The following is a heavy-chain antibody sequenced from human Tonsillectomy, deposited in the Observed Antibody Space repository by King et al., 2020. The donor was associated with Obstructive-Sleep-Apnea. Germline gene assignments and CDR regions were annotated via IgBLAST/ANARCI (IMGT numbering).Heavy chain of an antibody. Sequence: VQLVESGGGLVQPGRSLRLSCAASGFSFDDYAMHWVRQAPGRGLEWVSGILWNSGYIGFADSVKGRFTISRDNAKNSLYLQMTSLRPEDTALYYCVRDIREAGGYDFTFYSWGQGTLVTVSS. J-gene: IGHJ4*02. CDR3: VRDIREAGGYDFTFYS. D-gene: IGHD5-12*01. CDR2: ILWNSGYI. CDR1: GFSFDDYA. V-gene: IGHV3-9*01.